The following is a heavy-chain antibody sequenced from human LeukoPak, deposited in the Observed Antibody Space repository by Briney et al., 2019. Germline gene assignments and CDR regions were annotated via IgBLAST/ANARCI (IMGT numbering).Heavy chain of an antibody. J-gene: IGHJ4*02. D-gene: IGHD6-25*01. Sequence: PGGSLRLSCVASGSTFSNYAMSWVRQAPGKGLEWVSGITGSGGSTYYADSVKGRFTISRDNSKSTLYLQMNSLRDDDTAVYYCAKKRVDDRPPLHWGQGTLVTVSS. V-gene: IGHV3-23*01. CDR3: AKKRVDDRPPLH. CDR2: ITGSGGST. CDR1: GSTFSNYA.